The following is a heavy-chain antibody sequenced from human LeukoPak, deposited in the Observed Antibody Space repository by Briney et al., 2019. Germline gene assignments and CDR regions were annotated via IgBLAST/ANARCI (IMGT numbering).Heavy chain of an antibody. D-gene: IGHD6-13*01. J-gene: IGHJ4*02. CDR3: AREVSAAGTHFDY. CDR1: GFTFSSYG. Sequence: PGGSLRLSCAASGFTFSSYGMHWVRQAPGKGLEWVAFIRYDGSNKYYADSVKGRFTISRDNSKNTLYLRMNSLRAEDTAVYYCAREVSAAGTHFDYWGQGTLVTVSS. CDR2: IRYDGSNK. V-gene: IGHV3-30*02.